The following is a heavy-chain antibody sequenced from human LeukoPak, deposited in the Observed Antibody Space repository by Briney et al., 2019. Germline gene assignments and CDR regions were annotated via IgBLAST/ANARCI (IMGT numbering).Heavy chain of an antibody. CDR1: GFNFRTYG. V-gene: IGHV3-33*03. Sequence: GGSLRLSCAASGFNFRTYGVHWVRQAPGKGLEWLAIIWHDGSNKYYGDSVKGRFTISRDNSKNTLYLEMNSLRAEDTAVYYCVKDLYGDLENWGQGTLVTVSS. CDR3: VKDLYGDLEN. CDR2: IWHDGSNK. J-gene: IGHJ4*01. D-gene: IGHD4-17*01.